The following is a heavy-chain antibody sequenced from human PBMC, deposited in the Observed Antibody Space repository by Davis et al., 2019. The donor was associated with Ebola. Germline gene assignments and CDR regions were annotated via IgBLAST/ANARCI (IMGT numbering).Heavy chain of an antibody. J-gene: IGHJ3*02. CDR2: IYSGDSDT. CDR1: GYTFTGYW. Sequence: GESLKLSCKGSGYTFTGYWIGWVRQMPGKGLEWMGIIYSGDSDTRYSPSFQGQVTISADKSISTAYLQWSSLKASDTAMYYCARSKDGFISAFDIWGQGTMVTVSS. V-gene: IGHV5-51*01. CDR3: ARSKDGFISAFDI. D-gene: IGHD5-24*01.